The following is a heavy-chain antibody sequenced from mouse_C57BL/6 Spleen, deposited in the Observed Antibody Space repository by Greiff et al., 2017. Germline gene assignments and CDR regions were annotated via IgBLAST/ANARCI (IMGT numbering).Heavy chain of an antibody. J-gene: IGHJ4*01. CDR2: IYPRDGSN. Sequence: QVQLQQSDAELVKPGASVKISCKVSGYTFTDHTIHWMKQRPEQGLEWIGYIYPRDGSNKYNEKFKGKATLTADKSSSTAYMQLNSLTSEDSAVYFCARNPLWLRRLFYAMAYWCQGTSVTVSS. CDR3: ARNPLWLRRLFYAMAY. CDR1: GYTFTDHT. V-gene: IGHV1-78*01. D-gene: IGHD2-2*01.